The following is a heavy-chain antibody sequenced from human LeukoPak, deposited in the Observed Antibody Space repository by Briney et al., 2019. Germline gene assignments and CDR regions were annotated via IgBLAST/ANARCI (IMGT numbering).Heavy chain of an antibody. CDR2: FSYSGNT. Sequence: SETLSLTCTVSGGSVSSSYWSWIRQPPGKGLEWIGYFSYSGNTNYNPSLKSRVTISVDKSKNQFSLKLRSVTAADKAIYYCARGPLDSGYTYFDYWGQGTLVSVAS. V-gene: IGHV4-59*02. CDR1: GGSVSSSY. CDR3: ARGPLDSGYTYFDY. J-gene: IGHJ4*02. D-gene: IGHD5-12*01.